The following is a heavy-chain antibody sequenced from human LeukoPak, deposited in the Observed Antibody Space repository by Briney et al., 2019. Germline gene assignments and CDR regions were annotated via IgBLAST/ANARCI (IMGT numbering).Heavy chain of an antibody. J-gene: IGHJ5*01. CDR3: VKDPRDTYGTNWFVS. V-gene: IGHV3-23*01. Sequence: QPGGSLRLSFVTSGFSFGNCAVSWVRQAPGKGLQWVSQISGTGGATWYAGFARDRFTISRDNSKKTLYLQMSGLRVEDTAMYYCVKDPRDTYGTNWFVSWGQGTLLIVSS. CDR1: GFSFGNCA. CDR2: ISGTGGAT. D-gene: IGHD4-17*01.